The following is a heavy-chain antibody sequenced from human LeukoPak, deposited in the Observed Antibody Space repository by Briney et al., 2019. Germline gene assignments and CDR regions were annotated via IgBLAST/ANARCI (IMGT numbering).Heavy chain of an antibody. CDR1: GGSIGSYY. J-gene: IGHJ6*02. CDR3: ARDRFEDVDYYYGMDV. D-gene: IGHD3-16*01. V-gene: IGHV4-59*01. Sequence: SETLSLTCTVSGGSIGSYYWSWIRQPPGKGLEWLGYIYYSGSTNSGSTNYNPSLKSRLTISVDTSKNQFSLKLSSVTAADTAVYYCARDRFEDVDYYYGMDVWGQGTTVTVSS. CDR2: IYYSGSTNSGST.